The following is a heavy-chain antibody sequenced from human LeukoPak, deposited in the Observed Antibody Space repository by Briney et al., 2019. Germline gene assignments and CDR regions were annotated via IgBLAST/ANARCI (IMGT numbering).Heavy chain of an antibody. V-gene: IGHV3-21*01. CDR3: AREKLGITGTTAYDY. Sequence: ETLSLTCTVSGGSISSSSYYWGWIRQPPGKGLEWVSSIRSSSSYIYYADSVKGRFTISRDNAKNSLYLQMNSLRAEDTAVYYCAREKLGITGTTAYDYWGQGTLVTVSS. D-gene: IGHD1-20*01. CDR2: IRSSSSYI. CDR1: GGSISSSS. J-gene: IGHJ4*02.